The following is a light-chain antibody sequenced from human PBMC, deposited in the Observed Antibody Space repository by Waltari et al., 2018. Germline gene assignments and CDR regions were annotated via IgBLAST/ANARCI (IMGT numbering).Light chain of an antibody. CDR3: QSYDSSLTGFWV. CDR1: RSNIGAGYE. CDR2: GSI. V-gene: IGLV1-40*01. J-gene: IGLJ3*02. Sequence: QSLLTQPPSVSGAPGQRITISCTGSRSNIGAGYEVHWYQQFPGTPPKLLIFGSIYRASGVPDRFSGSKSGTSASLAITGLQPEDEADYYCQSYDSSLTGFWVFGGGTKLTVV.